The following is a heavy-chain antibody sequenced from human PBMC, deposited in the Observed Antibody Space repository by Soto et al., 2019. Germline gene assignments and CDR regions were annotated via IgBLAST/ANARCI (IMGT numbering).Heavy chain of an antibody. V-gene: IGHV3-30*18. CDR2: ISYDGSNK. D-gene: IGHD4-17*01. CDR3: ANDYGHYEFDY. CDR1: GFTFSTYG. Sequence: GGSLRLSCAASGFTFSTYGMHWVRQTPGKGLEWVAVISYDGSNKYYADSGKGRFTISRDKSKNTLYLQMNSLRVEDTAVYYCANDYGHYEFDYWGQGTRVTVS. J-gene: IGHJ4*02.